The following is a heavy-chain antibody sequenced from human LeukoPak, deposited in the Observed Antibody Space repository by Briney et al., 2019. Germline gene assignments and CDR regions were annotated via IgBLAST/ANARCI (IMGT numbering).Heavy chain of an antibody. Sequence: GGSLSLSCAASGFTFSSYGMHWVRQAPGKGLEWVAVISYDGSNKYYADSVKGRFTISRDNSKNTLYLQMNSLRAEDTAVYYCAKDRGGYYDSSGYYDYWGQGTLVTVSS. CDR1: GFTFSSYG. J-gene: IGHJ4*02. CDR2: ISYDGSNK. V-gene: IGHV3-30*18. D-gene: IGHD3-22*01. CDR3: AKDRGGYYDSSGYYDY.